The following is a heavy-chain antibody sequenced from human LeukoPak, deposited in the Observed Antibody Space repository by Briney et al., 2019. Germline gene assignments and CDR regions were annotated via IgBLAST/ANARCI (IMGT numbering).Heavy chain of an antibody. Sequence: SGGSLRLSCGASGFTVSSNYMSWVRQAPGKGQEWVSVIYSGGTTYYADSVKGRFTISRDNSKNTLYLQMNSLRAEDTAVYYCARAGSNYLYFDSWGQGTLVTVSS. D-gene: IGHD4-11*01. V-gene: IGHV3-53*01. CDR1: GFTVSSNY. CDR2: IYSGGTT. J-gene: IGHJ4*02. CDR3: ARAGSNYLYFDS.